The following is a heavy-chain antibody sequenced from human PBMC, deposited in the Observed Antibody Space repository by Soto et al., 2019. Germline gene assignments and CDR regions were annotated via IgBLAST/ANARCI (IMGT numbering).Heavy chain of an antibody. V-gene: IGHV4-59*08. D-gene: IGHD2-2*01. CDR3: ARLGFYYQSLDP. J-gene: IGHJ5*02. Sequence: SETLSLTCTVSGGSMSSYYWSWIRQPPGKGLEWIGYIYYGGTTRYNPSLESRVTVSLETSKSQFSLTLSSVTASDTAVYYGARLGFYYQSLDPWGHGTLVTVSS. CDR2: IYYGGTT. CDR1: GGSMSSYY.